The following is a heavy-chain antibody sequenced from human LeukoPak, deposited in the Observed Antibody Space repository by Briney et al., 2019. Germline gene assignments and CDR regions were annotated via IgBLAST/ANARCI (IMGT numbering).Heavy chain of an antibody. V-gene: IGHV4-59*08. CDR3: ARHIRMYYYDSSGLYFDY. D-gene: IGHD3-22*01. Sequence: PSETLSLTCTVSGGSISSYYWSWIRQPPGKGLEWIGYIYYSGSTNYNPSLKSRVTISVDTSKNQFSLKLSSVPAADTAVYYCARHIRMYYYDSSGLYFDYWGQGTQVTVSS. CDR1: GGSISSYY. J-gene: IGHJ4*02. CDR2: IYYSGST.